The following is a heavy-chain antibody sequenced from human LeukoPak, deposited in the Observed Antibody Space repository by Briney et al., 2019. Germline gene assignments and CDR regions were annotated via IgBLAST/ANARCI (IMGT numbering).Heavy chain of an antibody. CDR2: IYYSGST. V-gene: IGHV4-30-4*08. D-gene: IGHD3-9*01. CDR1: GGSISNGDYY. CDR3: ASVLRYFDWLLWGPDY. J-gene: IGHJ4*02. Sequence: SETLSLTCTVSGGSISNGDYYWSWIRQPPGKGLEWIGYIYYSGSTYYNPSLKSRVTISVDTSKNQFSLKLSSVTAADTAVYYCASVLRYFDWLLWGPDYWGQGTLVTVSS.